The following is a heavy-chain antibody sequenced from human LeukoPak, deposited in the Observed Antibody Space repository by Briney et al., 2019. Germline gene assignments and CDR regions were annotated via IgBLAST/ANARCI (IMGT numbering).Heavy chain of an antibody. CDR1: GFTFSSYE. Sequence: LTGGSLRLSCAASGFTFSSYEMNWVRQAPGKGLEWVSYISSSGSTIYYADSVKGRFTISRDNAKNSLYLQMNSLRAEDTAVYYCARVGSLYSYGSEGDYWGQGTLVTVSS. CDR3: ARVGSLYSYGSEGDY. J-gene: IGHJ4*02. D-gene: IGHD5-18*01. V-gene: IGHV3-48*03. CDR2: ISSSGSTI.